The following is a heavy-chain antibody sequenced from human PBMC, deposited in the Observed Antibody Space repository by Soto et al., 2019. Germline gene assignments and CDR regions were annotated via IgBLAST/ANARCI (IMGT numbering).Heavy chain of an antibody. J-gene: IGHJ3*02. CDR3: ARGYHYYDSSGYDKWDAFDI. Sequence: EVQLVESGGGLVKPGGSLRLSCAASGFTFSSYSMNWVRQAPGKGLEWVSSISSSSSYIYYADSVKGRFTISRDNAKNSPYLQMNSLRADDTAVYYCARGYHYYDSSGYDKWDAFDIWGQGTMVTVSS. CDR1: GFTFSSYS. D-gene: IGHD3-22*01. V-gene: IGHV3-21*01. CDR2: ISSSSSYI.